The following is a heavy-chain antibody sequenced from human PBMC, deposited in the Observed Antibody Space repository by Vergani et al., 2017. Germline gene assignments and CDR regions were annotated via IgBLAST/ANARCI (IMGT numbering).Heavy chain of an antibody. CDR2: ISYDGSNQ. J-gene: IGHJ6*02. V-gene: IGHV3-30*18. CDR3: AKEIYSSGWSAYYYYYYGMDV. Sequence: QVQLVESGGGVVQPGRSLRLSCAASGFTFSSYGMHWVRQAPGKGLEWVAVISYDGSNQYYADSVKGRFTISRDNSKTTLYLQMNSLRAEDTAVYYCAKEIYSSGWSAYYYYYYGMDVWGQGTTVTVSS. CDR1: GFTFSSYG. D-gene: IGHD6-19*01.